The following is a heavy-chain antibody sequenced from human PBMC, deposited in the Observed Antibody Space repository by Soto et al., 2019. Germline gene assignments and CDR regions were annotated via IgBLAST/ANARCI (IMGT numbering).Heavy chain of an antibody. D-gene: IGHD3-10*01. CDR2: VIPMVGMS. CDR1: GGTFNLYS. V-gene: IGHV1-69*02. CDR3: ATNYGSGSAHFDY. Sequence: QVQLVQSGAEVKRPGSSVKVSSTAAGGTFNLYSISWVRQAPGEGLEWVGRVIPMVGMSEYAQKFQGRVTITADKSTSTAYMNLRSLRSEDTAVYYCATNYGSGSAHFDYWGQGTLVTVS. J-gene: IGHJ4*02.